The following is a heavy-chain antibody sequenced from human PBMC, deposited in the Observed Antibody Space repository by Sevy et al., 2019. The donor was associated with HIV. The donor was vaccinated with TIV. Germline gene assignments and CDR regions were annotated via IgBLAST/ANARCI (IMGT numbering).Heavy chain of an antibody. D-gene: IGHD6-13*01. CDR2: INPNSGGT. CDR1: GYTFSGHY. J-gene: IGHJ4*02. Sequence: ASVKVSCKATGYTFSGHYIHWVRQAPGQGLEWMGWINPNSGGTNYAQEFQGRVTMTRDTSISTADLGLSRLRSDDTAAYYCARMIYPSSFSSSWYPDYWGQGTLVTVSS. V-gene: IGHV1-2*02. CDR3: ARMIYPSSFSSSWYPDY.